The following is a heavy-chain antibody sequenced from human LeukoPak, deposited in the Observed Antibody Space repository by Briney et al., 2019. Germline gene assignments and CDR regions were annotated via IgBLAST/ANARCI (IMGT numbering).Heavy chain of an antibody. CDR3: VRSLAVDGTRAY. CDR1: GYSFVTSD. J-gene: IGHJ4*02. D-gene: IGHD6-19*01. V-gene: IGHV1-8*02. Sequence: ASVKVSCKASGYSFVTSDINWVRQAAGQGLEWMGWMNPLSGNTGYAQKFQGRGTMTRNTSTGTAYMELSSLRSEDTAVYYCVRSLAVDGTRAYWGQGTPVIVSS. CDR2: MNPLSGNT.